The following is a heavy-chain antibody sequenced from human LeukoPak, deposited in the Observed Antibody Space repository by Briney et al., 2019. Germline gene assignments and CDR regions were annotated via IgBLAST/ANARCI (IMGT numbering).Heavy chain of an antibody. CDR1: GYTFTSYY. J-gene: IGHJ3*02. CDR3: ARVTVLRFLEWPWGAFDI. V-gene: IGHV1-46*01. D-gene: IGHD3-3*01. Sequence: APVKVSCKASGYTFTSYYMHWVRQAPGQGLEWMGIINPSGGSTSYAQRFQGRVTMTRDTSTSTVYMELSSLRSEDTAVYYCARVTVLRFLEWPWGAFDIWGQGTMVTVSS. CDR2: INPSGGST.